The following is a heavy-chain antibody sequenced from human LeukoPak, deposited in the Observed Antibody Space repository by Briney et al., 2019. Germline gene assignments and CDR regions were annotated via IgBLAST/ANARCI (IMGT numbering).Heavy chain of an antibody. CDR2: IYYSGST. D-gene: IGHD3-22*01. Sequence: SETLSLTCTVSGGSISSGDYYWSWIRQPPGKGLEWIGYIYYSGSTYYNPSLKSRVTISVDTPKNQFSLKLSSVTAADTAVYYCARVVGTYYYDSSGYLFDYWGQGTLVTVSS. V-gene: IGHV4-30-4*01. CDR3: ARVVGTYYYDSSGYLFDY. J-gene: IGHJ4*02. CDR1: GGSISSGDYY.